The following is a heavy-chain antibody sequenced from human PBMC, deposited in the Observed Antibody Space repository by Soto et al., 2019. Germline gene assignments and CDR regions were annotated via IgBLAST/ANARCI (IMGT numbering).Heavy chain of an antibody. V-gene: IGHV1-46*01. CDR2: INPSGGST. Sequence: ASVKVSCKASGYTFTTYYMYWVRQAPGQGLEWMGIINPSGGSTNYAQRFQGRVTMTSDTSTSTVYMELSSLRADDTAVYYCARVVVPTTATTSNWFDPWGQGTLVTVSS. CDR1: GYTFTTYY. J-gene: IGHJ5*02. CDR3: ARVVVPTTATTSNWFDP. D-gene: IGHD4-17*01.